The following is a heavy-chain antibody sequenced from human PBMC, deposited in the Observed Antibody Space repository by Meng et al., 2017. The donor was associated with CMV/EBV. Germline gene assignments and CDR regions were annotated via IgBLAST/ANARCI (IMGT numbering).Heavy chain of an antibody. CDR1: GFTFSSYA. D-gene: IGHD3-3*01. CDR3: AKDQGAYDFWSGYYTLDI. J-gene: IGHJ3*02. CDR2: ISGSDGST. Sequence: GESLKISCAASGFTFSSYAMSWVRQVPGKGLEWVSAISGSDGSTYYADSVKGRFTISRDNSKNTLYLQMNSLRAEDTAVYYCAKDQGAYDFWSGYYTLDIWGQGTMVTVSS. V-gene: IGHV3-23*01.